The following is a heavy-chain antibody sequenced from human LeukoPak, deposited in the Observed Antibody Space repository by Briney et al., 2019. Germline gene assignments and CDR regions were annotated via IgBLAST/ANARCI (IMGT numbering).Heavy chain of an antibody. Sequence: GESLKIPCKGSGYIFTNYWIGWVRQMPGKGLEWMGIIYPGDSDTRYSPSFQGQVTISADKSISTAYLQWGSLKASDTATYYCARPALYCSSTVCPPYMDVWGKGTTVTVSS. D-gene: IGHD2-2*01. CDR2: IYPGDSDT. CDR1: GYIFTNYW. V-gene: IGHV5-51*01. CDR3: ARPALYCSSTVCPPYMDV. J-gene: IGHJ6*03.